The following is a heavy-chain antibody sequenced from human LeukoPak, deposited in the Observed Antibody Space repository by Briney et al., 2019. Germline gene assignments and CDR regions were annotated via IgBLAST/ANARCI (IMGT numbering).Heavy chain of an antibody. Sequence: ASVKVSCKASGYTFTGYYMHWVRQAPGQGLEWMGWINPNSGGTNYAQKFQGRVTMTRDTSISTAYMELSRLRSDDTAVYYCARLRGYSSSSGFDYWGQGTLVTVSS. V-gene: IGHV1-2*02. CDR2: INPNSGGT. J-gene: IGHJ4*02. D-gene: IGHD6-6*01. CDR1: GYTFTGYY. CDR3: ARLRGYSSSSGFDY.